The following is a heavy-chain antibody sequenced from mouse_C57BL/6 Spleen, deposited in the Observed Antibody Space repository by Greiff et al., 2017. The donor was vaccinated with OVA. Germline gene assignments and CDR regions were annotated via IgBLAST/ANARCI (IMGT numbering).Heavy chain of an antibody. D-gene: IGHD2-1*01. J-gene: IGHJ4*01. CDR1: GYTFTDYA. V-gene: IGHV1-67*01. CDR3: ARYDGRRDYYAMDY. Sequence: VKLMESGPELVRPGVSVKISCKGSGYTFTDYAMHWVKQSHAKSLEWIGVISTYYGDASYNQKFKDKATMTVDKASSTDYMELARLTSEDSAVYYCARYDGRRDYYAMDYWGQGTSVTVSS. CDR2: ISTYYGDA.